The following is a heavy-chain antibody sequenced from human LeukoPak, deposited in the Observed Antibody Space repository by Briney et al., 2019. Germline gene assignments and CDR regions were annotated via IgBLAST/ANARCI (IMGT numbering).Heavy chain of an antibody. CDR2: IYSGGST. CDR3: AREQGLLWFGELDAFDI. V-gene: IGHV3-66*01. Sequence: GGSLRLSCAASGFTFSTYVMIWVRQAPGKGLEWVSVIYSGGSTYYADSVKGRFTISRDNSKNTLYLKMNGLRAEDTAVYYCAREQGLLWFGELDAFDIWGQGTMVTVSS. D-gene: IGHD3-10*01. J-gene: IGHJ3*02. CDR1: GFTFSTYV.